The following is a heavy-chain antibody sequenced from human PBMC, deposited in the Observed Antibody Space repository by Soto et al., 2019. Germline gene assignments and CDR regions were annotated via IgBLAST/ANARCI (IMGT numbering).Heavy chain of an antibody. CDR3: ARDLGVVVVVAVNYGMDV. CDR1: GFTFSSYA. D-gene: IGHD2-15*01. V-gene: IGHV3-30-3*01. Sequence: QVQLVESGGGVVQPGRSLRLSCAASGFTFSSYAMHWVRQAPGKGLEWVAVISYDGSNKYYADSVKGRFTISRDNSKNTLNLQMNSLRAEETAVYYCARDLGVVVVVAVNYGMDVWGQGTTVTVSS. CDR2: ISYDGSNK. J-gene: IGHJ6*02.